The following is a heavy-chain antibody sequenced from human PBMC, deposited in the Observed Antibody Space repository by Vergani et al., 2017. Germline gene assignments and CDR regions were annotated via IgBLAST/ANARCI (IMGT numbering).Heavy chain of an antibody. CDR3: ASDYGDTSGRRGDAFDL. J-gene: IGHJ3*01. Sequence: QVHLVESGGGVVQPGRSLRLSCAASRFTFNSFAMHWLRQAPGKGLEWVAVVSFDGNYKYYADSVKGRFTISRDNSKNTLYLQMTSLRTEDTAVYFCASDYGDTSGRRGDAFDLWGQGTVVSVSS. D-gene: IGHD5-12*01. V-gene: IGHV3-30-3*01. CDR2: VSFDGNYK. CDR1: RFTFNSFA.